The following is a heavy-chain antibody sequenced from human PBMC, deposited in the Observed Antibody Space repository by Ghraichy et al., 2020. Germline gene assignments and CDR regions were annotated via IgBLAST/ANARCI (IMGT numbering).Heavy chain of an antibody. D-gene: IGHD1-1*01. Sequence: GGSLRLSCAASGFISNNYVMNWVRQAPGKGLEWVALISAGGSTYYADPVKGRFTISRDNSKNTLFLQMSSLRAEDTAVYYCAKSTASYLYFDYWGQGTLVTVSS. CDR2: ISAGGST. J-gene: IGHJ4*02. CDR1: GFISNNYV. CDR3: AKSTASYLYFDY. V-gene: IGHV3-23*01.